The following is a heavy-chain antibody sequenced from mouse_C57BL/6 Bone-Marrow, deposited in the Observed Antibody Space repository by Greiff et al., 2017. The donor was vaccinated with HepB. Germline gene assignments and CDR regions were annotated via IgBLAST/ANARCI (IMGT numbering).Heavy chain of an antibody. D-gene: IGHD1-1*01. CDR2: IYPRSGNT. CDR1: GYTFTSYG. J-gene: IGHJ3*01. CDR3: ARFPAGSSPAWFAY. Sequence: QVQLKQSGAELARPGASVKLSCKASGYTFTSYGISWVKQRTGQGLEWIGEIYPRSGNTYYNEKFKGKATLTADKSSSTAYMELRSQTSEDSAVYFCARFPAGSSPAWFAYWGQGTLVTVSA. V-gene: IGHV1-81*01.